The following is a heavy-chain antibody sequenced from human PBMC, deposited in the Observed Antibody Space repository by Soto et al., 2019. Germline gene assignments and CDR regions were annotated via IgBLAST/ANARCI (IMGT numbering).Heavy chain of an antibody. CDR3: AEDLGGHYCTPTSCLYFFHS. V-gene: IGHV3-23*01. CDR2: ISDSGST. J-gene: IGHJ4*02. Sequence: EVQLLESGGGLVQPGGSLRLSCAASGFSFNNYAMNWVRQAPGQGLEWVSTISDSGSTYYADSVKGRFTISRDNSKNTLYLQKKGLRAEDTAVYFRAEDLGGHYCTPTSCLYFFHSWGRGTLVTVSS. CDR1: GFSFNNYA. D-gene: IGHD2-2*01.